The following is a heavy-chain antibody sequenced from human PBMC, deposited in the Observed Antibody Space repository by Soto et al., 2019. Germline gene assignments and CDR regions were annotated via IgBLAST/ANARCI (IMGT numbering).Heavy chain of an antibody. CDR1: GGSICSYY. D-gene: IGHD3-10*01. Sequence: SATLSLTCTVSGGSICSYYWSWIRQPPGKGLEWIGYIYYSGSTNYNPSLKSRVTISVDTSKNQFSLKLSSVTAADTALYYCARTYGRNFDYWGQGTLVTVSS. J-gene: IGHJ4*02. CDR2: IYYSGST. V-gene: IGHV4-59*01. CDR3: ARTYGRNFDY.